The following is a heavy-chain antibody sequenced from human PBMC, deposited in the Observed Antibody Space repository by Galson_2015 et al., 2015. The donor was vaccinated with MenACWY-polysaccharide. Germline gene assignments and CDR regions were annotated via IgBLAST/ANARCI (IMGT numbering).Heavy chain of an antibody. CDR1: GFSLSTSGVG. V-gene: IGHV2-5*02. J-gene: IGHJ3*02. D-gene: IGHD3-22*01. CDR3: AHRPVYDTTGRAFDI. CDR2: IYWDDDK. Sequence: PALVKPTQTLTLTCTFSGFSLSTSGVGVGWIRQPPGKALEWLGMIYWDDDKRYSPSLRSRLTITKDTAKNQAVLTMTNMDPVDTATYYCAHRPVYDTTGRAFDIWGLGTMVTVSS.